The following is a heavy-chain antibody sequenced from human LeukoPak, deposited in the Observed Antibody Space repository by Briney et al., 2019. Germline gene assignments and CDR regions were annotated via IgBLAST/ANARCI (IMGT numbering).Heavy chain of an antibody. Sequence: GGSLRLSCATSGFNFDDYAMSWVRQAPGKGLEWVAVISFDGNNKYSADSVKGRFTISRDNSKNTLYLQINSLRAEDTAVYYCAKDVYDYVWGTPSYFDYWGQGTLVTVSS. J-gene: IGHJ4*02. CDR2: ISFDGNNK. V-gene: IGHV3-30*18. CDR3: AKDVYDYVWGTPSYFDY. D-gene: IGHD3-16*01. CDR1: GFNFDDYA.